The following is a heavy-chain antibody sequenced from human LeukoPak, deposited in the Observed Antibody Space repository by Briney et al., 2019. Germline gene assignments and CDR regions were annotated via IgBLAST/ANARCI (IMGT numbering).Heavy chain of an antibody. J-gene: IGHJ4*02. Sequence: GGSLRLSCAASGFTFSSYEMNWVRQAPGKGLECVSYISSSGGTISFADSVKDRFTISRDNAKNALYLQMNSLRAEDAAVYYWARDGSSLDSWGQGTLVTVSS. CDR1: GFTFSSYE. CDR3: ARDGSSLDS. CDR2: ISSSGGTI. D-gene: IGHD6-13*01. V-gene: IGHV3-48*03.